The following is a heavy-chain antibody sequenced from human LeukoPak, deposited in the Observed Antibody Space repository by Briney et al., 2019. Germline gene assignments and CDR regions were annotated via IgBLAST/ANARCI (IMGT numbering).Heavy chain of an antibody. CDR3: ARRKGDWSSSSNSHWFDP. D-gene: IGHD6-6*01. V-gene: IGHV5-51*01. CDR2: IYPGESEA. J-gene: IGHJ5*02. CDR1: GYAFTGNW. Sequence: GESLKVSCQASGYAFTGNWLGWVRQMPGKGLGWMGSIYPGESEALYSPSLRGQVTTSVDKSLNTAYLHWSSLKSSDPAMYYCARRKGDWSSSSNSHWFDPWGQGTLVTVSS.